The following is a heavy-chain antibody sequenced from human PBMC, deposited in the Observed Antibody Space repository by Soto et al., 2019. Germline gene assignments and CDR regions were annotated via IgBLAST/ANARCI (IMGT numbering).Heavy chain of an antibody. CDR1: GGTFSSYA. Sequence: QVQLVQSGAEVKKPGSSVKVSCKASGGTFSSYAISWVRQAPGQGREWMGGIIPIFGTANYAQKFQGRVTITADESTSTAYMELSSLRSEDTAVYYCARRCSGGSCYSATSNWFDPWGQGTLVTVSS. D-gene: IGHD2-15*01. J-gene: IGHJ5*02. CDR2: IIPIFGTA. CDR3: ARRCSGGSCYSATSNWFDP. V-gene: IGHV1-69*01.